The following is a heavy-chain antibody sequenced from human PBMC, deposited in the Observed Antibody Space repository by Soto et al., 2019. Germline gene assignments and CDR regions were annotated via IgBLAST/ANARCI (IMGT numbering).Heavy chain of an antibody. Sequence: QVQLQESGPGLVKPSGTLSLTCAVSGASISSSHWWSWVRQPPGKGLEWSGEIYHSGSTYYNASLKSRVAISLDKSKNQCSLKLRSVTAADTAVYYCVRKDYSDWFFDLWGRDTLVTVSS. D-gene: IGHD4-4*01. CDR3: VRKDYSDWFFDL. CDR2: IYHSGST. J-gene: IGHJ2*01. CDR1: GASISSSHW. V-gene: IGHV4-4*02.